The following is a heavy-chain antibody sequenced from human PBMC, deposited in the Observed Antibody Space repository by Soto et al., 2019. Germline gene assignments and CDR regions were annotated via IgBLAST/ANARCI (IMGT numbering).Heavy chain of an antibody. D-gene: IGHD3-3*01. V-gene: IGHV2-5*01. CDR3: AHSSYYDFWSGYPPDYGMDV. J-gene: IGHJ6*02. CDR1: GFSLSTSGVG. CDR2: IYWNDDK. Sequence: QITLKESGPTLVKPTQTLTLTCTFSGFSLSTSGVGVGWIRQPPGKALEWLALIYWNDDKRYSPSLKSRLTITKDTSKNQVVLTMTNMDPVDTATYYRAHSSYYDFWSGYPPDYGMDVWGQGTTVTVSS.